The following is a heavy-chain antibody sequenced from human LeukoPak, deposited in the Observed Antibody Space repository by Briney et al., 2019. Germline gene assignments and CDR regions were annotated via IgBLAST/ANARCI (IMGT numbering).Heavy chain of an antibody. CDR1: GYTFTGYY. J-gene: IGHJ5*02. CDR3: ARVGDMITFGGVIVPNWFDP. D-gene: IGHD3-16*02. Sequence: GASVKVSCKAAGYTFTGYYMHWVRQAPGQGLEWMGWISAYNGNTNYAQKLQGRVTMTTDTSTSTAYMELRSLRSDDTAVYYCARVGDMITFGGVIVPNWFDPWGQGTLVTVSS. V-gene: IGHV1-18*04. CDR2: ISAYNGNT.